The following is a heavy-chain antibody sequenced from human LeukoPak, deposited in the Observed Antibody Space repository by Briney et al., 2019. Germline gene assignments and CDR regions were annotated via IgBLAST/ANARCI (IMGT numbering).Heavy chain of an antibody. CDR3: ARLGSGSYYIDN. D-gene: IGHD3-10*01. CDR1: GFTFSSYS. V-gene: IGHV3-21*01. J-gene: IGHJ4*02. Sequence: PGGSLRLSCAASGFTFSSYSMNWVRQAPGKGLEWVSSISSSSSYIYYADSVKGRFIISRDNAKNSLYLQMNSLRAEDTAVYYCARLGSGSYYIDNWGQGTLVTVSS. CDR2: ISSSSSYI.